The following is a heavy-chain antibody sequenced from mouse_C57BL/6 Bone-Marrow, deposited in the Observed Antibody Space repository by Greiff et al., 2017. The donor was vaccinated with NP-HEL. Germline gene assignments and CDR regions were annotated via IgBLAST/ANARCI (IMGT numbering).Heavy chain of an antibody. V-gene: IGHV5-4*01. CDR3: ASGGY. CDR2: ISDGGSYT. CDR1: GFTFSSYA. J-gene: IGHJ2*01. Sequence: EVHLVESGGGLVKPGGSLKLSCAASGFTFSSYAMSWVRQTPEKRLEWVATISDGGSYTYYPDNVKGRFTISRDNAKNNLYLQMSHLKSEDTAMYYCASGGYWGQGTTLTVSS.